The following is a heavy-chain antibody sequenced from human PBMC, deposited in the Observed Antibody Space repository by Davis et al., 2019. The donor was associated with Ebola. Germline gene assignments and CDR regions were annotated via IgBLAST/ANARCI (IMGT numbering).Heavy chain of an antibody. J-gene: IGHJ6*03. V-gene: IGHV3-74*01. CDR1: GFTFSSYW. CDR2: INSDGSST. CDR3: ARGRWELLLNYYYYYMDV. D-gene: IGHD1-26*01. Sequence: PGGSLRLSCAASGFTFSSYWMHWVRQAPGKGLVWVSRINSDGSSTSYADSVKGRFTISRDNAKNTLYLQMNSLRAEDTAVYYCARGRWELLLNYYYYYMDVWGKGTTVTVSS.